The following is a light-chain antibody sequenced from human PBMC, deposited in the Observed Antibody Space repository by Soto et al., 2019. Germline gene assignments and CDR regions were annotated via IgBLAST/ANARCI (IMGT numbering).Light chain of an antibody. CDR1: SSDVGGYDY. Sequence: QSALTQPASVSGSPGQSVTISCTGASSDVGGYDYVSWYQQHPGKAPKLILYEVNNRPSGVSNHFSGSKSGNTASLIISGLQADDEADYYCSSYSTTSTLVFGSGTKLT. J-gene: IGLJ1*01. V-gene: IGLV2-14*01. CDR3: SSYSTTSTLV. CDR2: EVN.